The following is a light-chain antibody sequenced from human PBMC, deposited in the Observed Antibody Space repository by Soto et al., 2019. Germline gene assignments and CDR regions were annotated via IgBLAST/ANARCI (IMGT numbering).Light chain of an antibody. CDR3: SSYTSSSTLV. CDR2: DVS. V-gene: IGLV2-14*01. Sequence: QSALTQPASVSGSPGQSITISCTGTSSDVGGYNYVSWYQQHPGKAPKLMIYDVSNRPSAVSNRFSSSKSGNTASLTISGLQAEDGGHYYCSSYTSSSTLVFGGGTQLTVL. J-gene: IGLJ2*01. CDR1: SSDVGGYNY.